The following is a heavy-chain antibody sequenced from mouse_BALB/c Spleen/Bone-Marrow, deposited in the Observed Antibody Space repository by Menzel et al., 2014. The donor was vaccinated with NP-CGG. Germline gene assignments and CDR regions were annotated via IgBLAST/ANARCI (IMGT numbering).Heavy chain of an antibody. CDR2: SRNKAYDYTI. D-gene: IGHD4-1*01. Sequence: EVKLMESGGGLVQPGGSLILSCAPSGFTFSDFYMEWVRQPPGKRLEWIAASRNKAYDYTIEYSASVKGRFIVSRDTSQSILYLQMNALRAEDTAIYYCARRELETGSFDYWGQGTTLTVSS. J-gene: IGHJ2*01. CDR1: GFTFSDFY. V-gene: IGHV7-1*02. CDR3: ARRELETGSFDY.